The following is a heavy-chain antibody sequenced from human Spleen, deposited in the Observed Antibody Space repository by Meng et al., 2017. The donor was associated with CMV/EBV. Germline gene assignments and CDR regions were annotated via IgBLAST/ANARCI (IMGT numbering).Heavy chain of an antibody. CDR3: ARVPVDTTMVTGYD. CDR1: GGSISSSSYY. Sequence: SETLSLTCTVSGGSISSSSYYWGWIRQPPGKGLEWIGSIYYSGSTYYNPSLKSRVTISVDTSKNQFSLKLSSVTAADTAVYYCARVPVDTTMVTGYDWGQGTLVTVSS. J-gene: IGHJ4*02. CDR2: IYYSGST. V-gene: IGHV4-39*01. D-gene: IGHD5-18*01.